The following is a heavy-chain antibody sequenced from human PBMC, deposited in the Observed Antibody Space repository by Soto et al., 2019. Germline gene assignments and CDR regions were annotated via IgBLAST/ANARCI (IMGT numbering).Heavy chain of an antibody. CDR1: GGSFSGYY. Sequence: QVQLQQWGAGLLKPSETLSLTCAVYGGSFSGYYWSWIRQPPGKGLEWIGEINHSGSTNYNPSLKSRVTISVDTSKTQFSLKLSSVTAADTAVYYCARTGVYGNYYGMDVWGQGTTVTVSS. D-gene: IGHD2-8*01. CDR3: ARTGVYGNYYGMDV. J-gene: IGHJ6*02. CDR2: INHSGST. V-gene: IGHV4-34*01.